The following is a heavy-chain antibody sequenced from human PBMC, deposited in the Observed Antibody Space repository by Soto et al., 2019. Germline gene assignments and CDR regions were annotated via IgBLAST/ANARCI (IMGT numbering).Heavy chain of an antibody. CDR2: INHSGST. CDR3: ASLYYDILTDIKVNYYYMDV. J-gene: IGHJ6*03. V-gene: IGHV4-34*01. Sequence: SETLSLTCAVYGGSFSGYYWSWIRQPPGKGLEWIGEINHSGSTNHNPSLKSRVTISVETSKNQFSLKLSSVTAADTAVYYCASLYYDILTDIKVNYYYMDVWGKGTTVTVSS. D-gene: IGHD3-9*01. CDR1: GGSFSGYY.